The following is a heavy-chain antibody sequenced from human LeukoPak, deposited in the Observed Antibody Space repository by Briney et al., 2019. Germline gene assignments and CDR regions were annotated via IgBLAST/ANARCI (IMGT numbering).Heavy chain of an antibody. J-gene: IGHJ4*02. CDR1: GYTFTSYG. CDR3: ARDSPIAAAGSFDY. D-gene: IGHD6-13*01. CDR2: ISAYSGNT. V-gene: IGHV1-18*01. Sequence: ASVKVSCKASGYTFTSYGISWVRQAPGQGLQWMGWISAYSGNTNYAQKLQGRVTMTTDTSTSTAYMELRSLRSDDTAVCYCARDSPIAAAGSFDYWGQGTLVTVSS.